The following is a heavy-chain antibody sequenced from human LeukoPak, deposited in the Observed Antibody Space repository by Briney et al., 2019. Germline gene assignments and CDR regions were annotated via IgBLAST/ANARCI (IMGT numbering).Heavy chain of an antibody. Sequence: TSETLSLTCTVSGVSITSTSDFWVWIRQPPGKGLEWIGTIYYSGSTYYNQSLRSRVTISEDTSKNQFSLKMSSVTAADTAVYYCAREEPIYMLRGGRLDPWGQGTLVT. CDR2: IYYSGST. V-gene: IGHV4-39*07. J-gene: IGHJ5*02. D-gene: IGHD3-10*01. CDR3: AREEPIYMLRGGRLDP. CDR1: GVSITSTSDF.